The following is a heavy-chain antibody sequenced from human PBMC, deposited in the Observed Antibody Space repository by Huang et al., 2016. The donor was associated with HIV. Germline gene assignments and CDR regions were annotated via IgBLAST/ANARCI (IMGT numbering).Heavy chain of an antibody. CDR3: TREGGQWLVYYFDY. J-gene: IGHJ4*02. CDR1: GFTFGDYT. V-gene: IGHV3-49*03. CDR2: IRSKTHGGTT. D-gene: IGHD6-19*01. Sequence: EVQLVESGGGLVQPGRSLRLSCRASGFTFGDYTMSWFRQAPGKGLEWVGFIRSKTHGGTTEYAASVKGRFTISRDDSKSIAYLQMNSLKTEDTAVYYCTREGGQWLVYYFDYWGQGTLVTVSS.